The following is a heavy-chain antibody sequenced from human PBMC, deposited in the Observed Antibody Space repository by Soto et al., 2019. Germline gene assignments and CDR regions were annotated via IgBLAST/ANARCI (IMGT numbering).Heavy chain of an antibody. D-gene: IGHD3-16*01. Sequence: SETLSLTCTVSGGSISSYYWSWIRQPPGKGLEWIGSTNYNPSLKSRVTISVDTSKNQFSLKLSSVTAADTAVYYCAREKDGYNRGGDFDYRGQGTLVTVSS. CDR2: ST. CDR3: AREKDGYNRGGDFDY. CDR1: GGSISSYY. V-gene: IGHV4-59*01. J-gene: IGHJ4*02.